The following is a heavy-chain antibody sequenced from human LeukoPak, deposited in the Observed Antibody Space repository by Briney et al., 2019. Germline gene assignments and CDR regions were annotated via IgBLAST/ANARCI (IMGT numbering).Heavy chain of an antibody. Sequence: ASVKVSCKASGYTFTSYGISWVRQAPGQGLEWMGWISAYNGNTNYAQKLQGRVTMTTDTSTSTAYMELRSLRSDDTAVYYCARAHRNRITIFGVAEYFQHWGQGTLVTVSS. CDR1: GYTFTSYG. V-gene: IGHV1-18*01. D-gene: IGHD3-3*01. CDR3: ARAHRNRITIFGVAEYFQH. CDR2: ISAYNGNT. J-gene: IGHJ1*01.